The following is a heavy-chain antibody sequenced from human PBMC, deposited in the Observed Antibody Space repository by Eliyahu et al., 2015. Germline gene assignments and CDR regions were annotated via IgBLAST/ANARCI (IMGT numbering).Heavy chain of an antibody. D-gene: IGHD3-16*01. CDR3: ARALMGESVGYSSASGWFDP. V-gene: IGHV2-70*15. CDR1: GFSLSTSGMC. Sequence: QVTLRESGPALVKPTQTLTLTCTFSGFSLSTSGMCVSWIRQPPGKALEWLARIDWDDDKHYSTSLKTRLTIFKDTSKNQVVLTMTNMDPVDTATYYCARALMGESVGYSSASGWFDPWGQGTLVTVSS. CDR2: IDWDDDK. J-gene: IGHJ5*02.